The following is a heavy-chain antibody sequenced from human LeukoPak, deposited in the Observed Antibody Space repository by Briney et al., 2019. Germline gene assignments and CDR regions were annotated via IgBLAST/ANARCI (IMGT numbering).Heavy chain of an antibody. CDR3: ARVTMVRGVIQYFDY. D-gene: IGHD3-10*01. CDR1: GDSVSSNSAA. CDR2: TYYRSKWYN. Sequence: SQSLSLTCAISGDSVSSNSAAWNWIRQSPSRGLEWLGRTYYRSKWYNDYAVSVKSRITINPDTSKNQFSLQLNSVTPEDTAVYYCARVTMVRGVIQYFDYWGQGTLVTVSS. V-gene: IGHV6-1*01. J-gene: IGHJ4*02.